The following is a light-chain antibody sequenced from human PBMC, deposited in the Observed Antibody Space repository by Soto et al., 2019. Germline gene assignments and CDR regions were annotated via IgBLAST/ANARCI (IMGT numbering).Light chain of an antibody. V-gene: IGLV2-14*01. CDR1: SSDIGAYNY. Sequence: QSALTQPASVSGSPGQSIAISCIGTSSDIGAYNYVSWYQQHPDKAPKLMIFDVSYRPSGVSNRFSGSKSGNTASLTISGLQAEDEADYYCSSYTSSSTLVFGGGTKVTVL. CDR2: DVS. J-gene: IGLJ2*01. CDR3: SSYTSSSTLV.